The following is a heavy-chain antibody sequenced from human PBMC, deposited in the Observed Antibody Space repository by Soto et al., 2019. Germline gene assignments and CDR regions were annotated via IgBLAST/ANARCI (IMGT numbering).Heavy chain of an antibody. V-gene: IGHV1-2*02. D-gene: IGHD3-3*02. CDR2: INTLSGDT. CDR1: GYTFSGYY. J-gene: IGHJ4*02. Sequence: QVQLVQSGAEVKKPGASVKVSCKASGYTFSGYYMHWVRQAPGQGLEWMGWINTLSGDTSFPQKFQGRLAMTRDTSIDTAFMEVSRMTSDDTAIYYCARSLLNVILPLAYWGQGTLVSVSS. CDR3: ARSLLNVILPLAY.